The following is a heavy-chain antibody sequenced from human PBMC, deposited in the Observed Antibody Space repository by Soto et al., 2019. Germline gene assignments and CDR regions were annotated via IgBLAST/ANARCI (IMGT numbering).Heavy chain of an antibody. CDR2: IYYSGST. Sequence: PSETLSLTCTVSGGSISSYYWSWIRQPPGKGLEWIGYIYYSGSTDYNPSLKSRLTISIDTSKNQFSLELTSVSAADTAVYYCARDRSNSPDYFDYWGQGTLVTVSS. D-gene: IGHD6-6*01. CDR3: ARDRSNSPDYFDY. J-gene: IGHJ4*02. CDR1: GGSISSYY. V-gene: IGHV4-4*08.